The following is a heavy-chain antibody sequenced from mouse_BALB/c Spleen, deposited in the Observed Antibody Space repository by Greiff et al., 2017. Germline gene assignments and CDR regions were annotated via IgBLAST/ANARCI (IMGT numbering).Heavy chain of an antibody. CDR2: ISSGSSTI. CDR3: ARGVWSYAMDY. Sequence: EVHLVESGGGLVQPGGSRKLSCAASGFTFSSFGMHWVRQAPEKGLEWVAYISSGSSTIYYADTVKGRFTISRDNPKNTLFLQMTSLRSEDTAMYYCARGVWSYAMDYWGQGTSVTVSS. V-gene: IGHV5-17*02. J-gene: IGHJ4*01. D-gene: IGHD2-10*02. CDR1: GFTFSSFG.